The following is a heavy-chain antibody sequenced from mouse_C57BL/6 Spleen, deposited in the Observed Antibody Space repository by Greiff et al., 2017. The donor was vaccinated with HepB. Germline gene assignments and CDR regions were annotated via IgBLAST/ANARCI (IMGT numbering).Heavy chain of an antibody. D-gene: IGHD1-1*01. CDR2: INPSNGGT. CDR1: GYTFTSYW. J-gene: IGHJ2*01. V-gene: IGHV1-53*01. Sequence: QVQLQQPGTELVKPGASVKLSCKASGYTFTSYWMHWVKQRPEQGLEWIVNINPSNGGTNYNEKFKSKATLTVDKSSSTAYMQLSSLTSEDSAVYYCARYYYGVLLFDYWGQGTTLTVSS. CDR3: ARYYYGVLLFDY.